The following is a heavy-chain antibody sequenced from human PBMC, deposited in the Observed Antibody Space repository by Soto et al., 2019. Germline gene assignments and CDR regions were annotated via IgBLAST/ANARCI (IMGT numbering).Heavy chain of an antibody. J-gene: IGHJ3*02. V-gene: IGHV3-21*01. CDR3: ARDQDGGNHDAFDI. D-gene: IGHD2-15*01. CDR2: ISSSSSYI. Sequence: GGSLRLSCAASGFTFGSYSMNWVRQAPGKGLEWVSSISSSSSYIYYADSVKGRFTISRDNAKNSLYLQMNSLRAEDTAVYYCARDQDGGNHDAFDIWGQGTMVTVSS. CDR1: GFTFGSYS.